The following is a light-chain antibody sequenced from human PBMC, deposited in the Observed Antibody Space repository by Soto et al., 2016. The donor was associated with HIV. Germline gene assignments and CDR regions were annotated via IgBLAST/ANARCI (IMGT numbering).Light chain of an antibody. Sequence: SYELTQPPSVSVSPGQTARITCSGDALPKQYAYWYQQKPGQAPVVVMFKDTERPSGIPERFSGSNSGTTVTLTISGVQAEDEADYYCQSADSSGTYVFGTGTKVTVL. CDR1: ALPKQY. J-gene: IGLJ1*01. CDR2: KDT. V-gene: IGLV3-25*03. CDR3: QSADSSGTYV.